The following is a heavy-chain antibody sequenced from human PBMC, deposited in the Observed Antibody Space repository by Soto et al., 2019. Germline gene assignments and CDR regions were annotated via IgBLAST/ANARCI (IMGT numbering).Heavy chain of an antibody. Sequence: QVQLVESGGGVVQPGRSLRLSCTASGFLFNRYEMHWVRQVPGKGLEWVADIWYDGSNKNYADSVKGRFTISRDNSKNTLSLQMNSLRVEDTAVYYCARGPGRPPLRYYGMDVWGQGTTVTVSS. CDR1: GFLFNRYE. V-gene: IGHV3-33*01. CDR2: IWYDGSNK. J-gene: IGHJ6*02. CDR3: ARGPGRPPLRYYGMDV.